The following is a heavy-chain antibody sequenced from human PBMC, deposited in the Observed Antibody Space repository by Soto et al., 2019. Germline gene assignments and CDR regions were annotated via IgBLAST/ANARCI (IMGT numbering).Heavy chain of an antibody. V-gene: IGHV1-69*06. CDR2: IIPIFGTA. CDR1: GSTFISYA. J-gene: IGHJ6*02. D-gene: IGHD2-21*02. CDR3: ARRECGGDCYSRTLYYYYGIDV. Sequence: PVNVTCMASGSTFISYAISWLRQAHGQGLELMGGIIPIFGTANYAQKFQGRVTITADKSTSTAYMELSSLRSEDTAVYYCARRECGGDCYSRTLYYYYGIDVCGQGTTVTVSS.